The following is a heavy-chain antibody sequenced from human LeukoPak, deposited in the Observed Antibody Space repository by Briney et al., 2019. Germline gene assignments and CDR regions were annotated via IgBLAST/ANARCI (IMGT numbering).Heavy chain of an antibody. J-gene: IGHJ4*02. CDR2: ISYDGGTK. D-gene: IGHD3-22*01. CDR1: GDTFKTYA. CDR3: AREYIDYFEPSGYFLAY. V-gene: IGHV3-30*14. Sequence: GGSLRLSCAASGDTFKTYAMHWVRQAPGKGLEWVAAISYDGGTKFHADSVKGRFTISRDNSNKTLFLQMNSLGPDDTAVYFCAREYIDYFEPSGYFLAYRGQGTLVTVSS.